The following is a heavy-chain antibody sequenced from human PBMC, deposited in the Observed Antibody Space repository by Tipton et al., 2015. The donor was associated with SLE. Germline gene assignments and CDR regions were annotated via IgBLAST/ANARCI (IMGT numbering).Heavy chain of an antibody. CDR1: GGTFSSYA. V-gene: IGHV1-69*06. J-gene: IGHJ6*02. CDR2: IIPIFGTA. Sequence: QSGAEVKKPGASVKVSCKASGGTFSSYAISWVRQAPGQGLEWMGGIIPIFGTANYAQKFQGRVTITADKSTSTAYMELSSLRSEDTAVYYCARGGNDFWSGARYYYGMDVWGQGTTVTVSS. D-gene: IGHD3-3*01. CDR3: ARGGNDFWSGARYYYGMDV.